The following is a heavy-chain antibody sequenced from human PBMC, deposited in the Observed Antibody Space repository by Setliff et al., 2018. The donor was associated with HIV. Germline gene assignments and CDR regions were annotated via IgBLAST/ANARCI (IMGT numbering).Heavy chain of an antibody. Sequence: ASVKVSCKASGYRFTNHNIHWVQQAPGKGLHWMGRVDPANGKTIYAEKFQGRVGIIADTSIDTAYMELNSLRSEDTAVYYCAAEGNIFDLWGRGTMVTVSS. D-gene: IGHD1-1*01. J-gene: IGHJ3*01. CDR1: GYRFTNHN. CDR3: AAEGNIFDL. V-gene: IGHV1-69-2*01. CDR2: VDPANGKT.